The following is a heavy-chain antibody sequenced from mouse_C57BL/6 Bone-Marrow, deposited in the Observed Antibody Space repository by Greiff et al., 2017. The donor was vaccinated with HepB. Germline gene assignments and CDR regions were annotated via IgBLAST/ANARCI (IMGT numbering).Heavy chain of an antibody. J-gene: IGHJ1*03. CDR2: IYPGSGNT. Sequence: QVQLQQSGAELVRPGASVKLSCKASGYTFTDYYINWVKQRPGQGLEWIARIYPGSGNTYYNEKFKGKATLTAEKSSSTAYMQLSSLTSEDSAVYFCARPHHEEYFDVWGTGTTVTVSS. CDR1: GYTFTDYY. CDR3: ARPHHEEYFDV. V-gene: IGHV1-76*01.